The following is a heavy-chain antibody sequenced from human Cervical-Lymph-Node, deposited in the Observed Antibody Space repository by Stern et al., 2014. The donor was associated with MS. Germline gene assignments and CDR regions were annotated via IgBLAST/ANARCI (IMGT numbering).Heavy chain of an antibody. CDR1: GYTFTMFG. V-gene: IGHV1-18*01. CDR3: ARVDYYESSGFFMY. Sequence: VQLVQSGPEVKKPGASVRVPCKASGYTFTMFGLSWVRQAPGQGLEWMGWISPCTSNTNFAKKCQGRVTLTTDTSTDTAYMELRNLKSDDTAVYYCARVDYYESSGFFMYWGQGTLVTVSS. CDR2: ISPCTSNT. J-gene: IGHJ4*02. D-gene: IGHD3-22*01.